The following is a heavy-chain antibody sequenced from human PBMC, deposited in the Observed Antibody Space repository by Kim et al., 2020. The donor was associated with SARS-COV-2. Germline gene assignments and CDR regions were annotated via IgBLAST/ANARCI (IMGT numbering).Heavy chain of an antibody. V-gene: IGHV5-51*01. CDR1: GYSFSSYW. D-gene: IGHD1-1*01. CDR2: IYPGDSDT. CDR3: TRRRGWNTGSSFDY. J-gene: IGHJ4*02. Sequence: GESLKISCRSSGYSFSSYWIGWVRQMPGKGLEWMGIIYPGDSDTRYSPSFQGQVTISADKSISTAYLQWSSLKDSDTAMYYCTRRRGWNTGSSFDYWGQGPLVTVSS.